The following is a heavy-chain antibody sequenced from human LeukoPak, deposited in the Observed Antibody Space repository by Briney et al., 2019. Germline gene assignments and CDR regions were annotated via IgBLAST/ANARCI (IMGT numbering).Heavy chain of an antibody. V-gene: IGHV3-33*01. CDR3: ARDRSMSGWYIGL. Sequence: GGSLRLSCAASGFTFSSYGMHWVRQAPGKGLEWVAVIWCDGSNKYYPDSVQGRFTISRDNSKNTLYLQVNSLRAEDTAVYYCARDRSMSGWYIGLWGRGTLVTVSS. D-gene: IGHD2/OR15-2a*01. CDR2: IWCDGSNK. J-gene: IGHJ2*01. CDR1: GFTFSSYG.